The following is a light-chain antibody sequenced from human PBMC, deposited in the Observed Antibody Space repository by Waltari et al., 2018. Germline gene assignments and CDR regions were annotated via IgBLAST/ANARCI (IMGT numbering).Light chain of an antibody. J-gene: IGLJ2*01. V-gene: IGLV2-23*02. Sequence: QSALTQHASVSGSPGQSITVSCIGTSNDIGSYNFVSWFQQHPGRAPKLMIYDVSERPLGVSNRFSGSKSGNTASLTISGLQAEDEADYYCFSYAGSNSFAFGGGTRVTVL. CDR2: DVS. CDR1: SNDIGSYNF. CDR3: FSYAGSNSFA.